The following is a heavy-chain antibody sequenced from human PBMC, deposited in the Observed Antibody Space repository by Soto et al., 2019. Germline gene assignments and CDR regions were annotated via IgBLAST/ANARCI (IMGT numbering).Heavy chain of an antibody. Sequence: SETLSLTCTVSGGSIRSFDWSWIRQPAGKGLEWIGRIYTSGSTNYNPSLKSRVTMSVDTSKNQFSLKLSSVTAADTAVYYCARSAYYDFWSGFDYWGQGTLVTVS. CDR2: IYTSGST. J-gene: IGHJ4*02. CDR3: ARSAYYDFWSGFDY. V-gene: IGHV4-4*07. D-gene: IGHD3-3*01. CDR1: GGSIRSFD.